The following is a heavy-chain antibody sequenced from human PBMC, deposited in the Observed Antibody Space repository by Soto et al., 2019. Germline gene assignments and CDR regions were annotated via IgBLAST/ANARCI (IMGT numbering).Heavy chain of an antibody. V-gene: IGHV1-18*04. CDR3: XRVXXSIVVVPDYGMDV. CDR1: GYTFISHG. CDR2: ISGKNGNT. J-gene: IGHJ6*02. Sequence: QVQLVQSGVEVKKPGASVKVSCKASGYTFISHGISWVRQAPGQGLEWMGWISGKNGNTNYAQKLQGRVTLTTDTSTSTAYMELRSLRSDDTAVXXXXRVXXSIVVVPDYGMDVWGXGTTXTVS. D-gene: IGHD2-15*01.